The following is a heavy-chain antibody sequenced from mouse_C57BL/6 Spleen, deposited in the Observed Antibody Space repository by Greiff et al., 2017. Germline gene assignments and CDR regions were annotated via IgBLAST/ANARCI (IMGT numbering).Heavy chain of an antibody. V-gene: IGHV14-4*01. J-gene: IGHJ3*01. CDR2: IDSEYGDT. CDR3: TMFTG. CDR1: GFNIKDDY. Sequence: EVPLQASGAELVRPGASAMLSCTASGFNIKDDYMHWVKQRPEQGLVWIGWIDSEYGDTENASKFQGKATITADTSSNTAYLPLSSLTSEDTAVYYCTMFTGWGPGALVTVAA. D-gene: IGHD1-1*01.